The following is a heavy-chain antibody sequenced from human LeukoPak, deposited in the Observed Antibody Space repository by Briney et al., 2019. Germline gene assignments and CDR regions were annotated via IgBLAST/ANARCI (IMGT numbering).Heavy chain of an antibody. J-gene: IGHJ4*02. CDR3: AKDPLDSSGGYFDY. V-gene: IGHV3-9*01. D-gene: IGHD3-22*01. Sequence: PGGSLRLSCAASGFTFDDYAMHWLGQAPGKGLEWVSGISWNSGSIGYADSVKGRFTISRDNAKNSLYLQMNSLRAEDTALYYCAKDPLDSSGGYFDYWGQGTLVTVSS. CDR2: ISWNSGSI. CDR1: GFTFDDYA.